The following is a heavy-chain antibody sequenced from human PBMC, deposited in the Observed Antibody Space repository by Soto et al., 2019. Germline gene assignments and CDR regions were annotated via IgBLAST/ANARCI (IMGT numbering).Heavy chain of an antibody. CDR3: ARALTFQLPKLNGFDI. Sequence: SQTLSLTCAISGDSVSSNSAAWNWIRQSPSRGLEWLGRTYYRSKWYNDYAVSVKSRITINPDTSKNHFSLQLNSVTPEDTAVYYFARALTFQLPKLNGFDIWGQGTMVTVSS. D-gene: IGHD2-2*01. CDR2: TYYRSKWYN. V-gene: IGHV6-1*01. J-gene: IGHJ3*02. CDR1: GDSVSSNSAA.